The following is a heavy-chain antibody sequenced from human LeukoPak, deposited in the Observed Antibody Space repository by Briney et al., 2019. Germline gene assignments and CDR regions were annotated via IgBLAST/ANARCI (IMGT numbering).Heavy chain of an antibody. V-gene: IGHV1-8*01. Sequence: ASVKVSFKASGYTFTIYDINWVRQATGQGLEWMGWMNPNSGNTGYAQKFQGRVTMTRNTSISTAYMELSSLRSEDTAVYYWARVYRQLRPYYFDYWGQGTLVTVSS. CDR2: MNPNSGNT. D-gene: IGHD4-23*01. CDR1: GYTFTIYD. J-gene: IGHJ4*02. CDR3: ARVYRQLRPYYFDY.